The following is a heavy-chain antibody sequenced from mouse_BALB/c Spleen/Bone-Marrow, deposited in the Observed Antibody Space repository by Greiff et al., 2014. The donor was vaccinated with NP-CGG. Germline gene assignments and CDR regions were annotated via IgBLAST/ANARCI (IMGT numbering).Heavy chain of an antibody. Sequence: EVKLMESGGGLVKPGGSLKLSCAASGFALSSYDMSWVRQTPEKRLEWVAYISSGGGSTYYPDTVKGRFTISRDNAKNTLYLQMSSLKSEDTAMYYCARHRYYFDYWGQGTTLTVSS. J-gene: IGHJ2*01. CDR2: ISSGGGST. CDR1: GFALSSYD. V-gene: IGHV5-12-1*01. CDR3: ARHRYYFDY.